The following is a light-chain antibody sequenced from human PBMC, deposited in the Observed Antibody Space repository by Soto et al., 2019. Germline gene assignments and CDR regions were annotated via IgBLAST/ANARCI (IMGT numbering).Light chain of an antibody. V-gene: IGLV2-8*01. J-gene: IGLJ1*01. CDR3: SSYAGSNNYV. CDR2: EVS. Sequence: QSLPTQPPSTSGSPGQSVTISCTGTSSDVGGYNYVSWYQQHPGKAPKLMIYEVSKRPSGVPDRFSASKSGNTASLTVSGLQAEDEDDYYCSSYAGSNNYVFGTGTKVTVL. CDR1: SSDVGGYNY.